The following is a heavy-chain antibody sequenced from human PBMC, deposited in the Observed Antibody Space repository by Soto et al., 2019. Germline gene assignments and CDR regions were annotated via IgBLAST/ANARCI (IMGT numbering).Heavy chain of an antibody. D-gene: IGHD6-6*01. CDR2: IYYSGST. V-gene: IGHV4-59*01. J-gene: IGHJ4*02. Sequence: SQTLSLTCTVSGGSISSYYWSWIRQPPGKGLEWIGYIYYSGSTNYNPSLKSRVTISVDTSKNQFSLKLSSVTAADTAVYYCAREIGSSSFWSLGYFDYWGQGTLVTVSS. CDR3: AREIGSSSFWSLGYFDY. CDR1: GGSISSYY.